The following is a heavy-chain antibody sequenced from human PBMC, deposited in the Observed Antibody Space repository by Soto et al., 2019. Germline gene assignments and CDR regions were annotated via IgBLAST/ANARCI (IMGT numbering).Heavy chain of an antibody. Sequence: GGPLRFSCAASGLTFSSSGMHWVRQAPGKGLEWVAVIWYDGSNKYYADSVKGRFTISRDNSKNTLYLQMNSLRAEDTAVYYCAKDVAYVDPRDPFDYWGQGTLVTVS. V-gene: IGHV3-33*06. CDR1: GLTFSSSG. CDR2: IWYDGSNK. D-gene: IGHD3-16*01. CDR3: AKDVAYVDPRDPFDY. J-gene: IGHJ4*02.